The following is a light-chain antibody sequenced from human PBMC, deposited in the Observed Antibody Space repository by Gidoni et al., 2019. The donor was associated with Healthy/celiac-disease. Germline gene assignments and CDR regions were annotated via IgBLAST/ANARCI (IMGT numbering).Light chain of an antibody. CDR3: QQSYSTPFT. J-gene: IGKJ3*01. CDR1: QSISSY. Sequence: GDRVTITCRASQSISSYLNWYQQKPGKAPKLLIYAASSLQSGVPSRFSGSGSGTDCTLTISSLQPEDFATYYCQQSYSTPFTFGPGTKVDIK. V-gene: IGKV1-39*01. CDR2: AAS.